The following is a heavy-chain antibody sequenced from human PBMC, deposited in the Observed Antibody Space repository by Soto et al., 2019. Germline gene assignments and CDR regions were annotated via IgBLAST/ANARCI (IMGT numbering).Heavy chain of an antibody. CDR2: IYYSGST. CDR3: AREQSRTYYFDY. J-gene: IGHJ4*02. CDR1: GGSISSSSYY. V-gene: IGHV4-39*02. D-gene: IGHD3-16*01. Sequence: PSETLSLTCTVSGGSISSSSYYWGWIRQPPGKGLEWIGSIYYSGSTYYNPSLKSRVTISVDTSKNQFSLKLSSVTAADTAVYYCAREQSRTYYFDYWGQGTLVTVSS.